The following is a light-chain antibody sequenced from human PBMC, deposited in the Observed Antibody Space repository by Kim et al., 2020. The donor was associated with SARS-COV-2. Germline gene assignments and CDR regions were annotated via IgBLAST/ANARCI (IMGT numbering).Light chain of an antibody. V-gene: IGLV3-19*01. J-gene: IGLJ2*01. CDR3: NSRDSSGVV. Sequence: VALGQTVRITCRRDSLRNFYASWYQQNPGQAPVLVFYGNNNRPSGIPHRFSGSSSRDTATLTITGTQAEDEADYYCNSRDSSGVVFGGGTKVTV. CDR1: SLRNFY. CDR2: GNN.